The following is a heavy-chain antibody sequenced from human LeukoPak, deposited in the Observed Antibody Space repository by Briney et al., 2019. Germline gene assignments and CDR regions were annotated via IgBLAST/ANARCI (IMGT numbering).Heavy chain of an antibody. CDR2: ISYRGTT. CDR3: ARGPHPGGAGYNLIDH. D-gene: IGHD5-24*01. CDR1: GGSISSSSYY. J-gene: IGHJ4*02. Sequence: SETLSLTWTVFGGSISSSSYYWGWIRQPPGKGLEWIGSISYRGTTFYNPSLKSRVTISVDTSKNQFFLKVSSVTAADTAVYYCARGPHPGGAGYNLIDHWGQGTLVTVSP. V-gene: IGHV4-39*01.